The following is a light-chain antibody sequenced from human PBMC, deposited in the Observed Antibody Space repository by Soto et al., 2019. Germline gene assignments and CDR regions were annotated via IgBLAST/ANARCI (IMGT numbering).Light chain of an antibody. V-gene: IGLV2-14*03. CDR1: SSDVGNYNY. Sequence: QSALTQPASVSGSPGQSITISCTGTSSDVGNYNYASWYQQHPGKAPKLIISDVSNRPSGVSNRFSGSKSGNTASLTISGLQAEDEAEYYCSSYTSSTTFVFGTGTKLTVL. J-gene: IGLJ1*01. CDR2: DVS. CDR3: SSYTSSTTFV.